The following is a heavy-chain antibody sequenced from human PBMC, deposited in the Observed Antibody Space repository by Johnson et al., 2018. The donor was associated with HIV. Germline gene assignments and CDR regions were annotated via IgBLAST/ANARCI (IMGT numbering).Heavy chain of an antibody. CDR3: AKDKFMFLENPVDAFDF. Sequence: VQLVESGGGLVQPGGSLRLSCAASGFTFSTYWMHWVRQVPGKGLMWVSRINNDGSSTNYADSVKGRFTISRDNSNNTLYLQMNSLRPEDTAMYYCAKDKFMFLENPVDAFDFWGQGTMVSVSS. J-gene: IGHJ3*01. D-gene: IGHD3-3*01. V-gene: IGHV3-74*01. CDR2: INNDGSST. CDR1: GFTFSTYW.